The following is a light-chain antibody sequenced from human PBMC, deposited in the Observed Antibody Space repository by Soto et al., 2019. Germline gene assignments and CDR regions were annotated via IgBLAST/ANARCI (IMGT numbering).Light chain of an antibody. J-gene: IGKJ4*01. CDR2: AAS. V-gene: IGKV1-39*01. CDR1: QSIRIY. Sequence: DIQMTQSPSSLSASVGDRVTITCRASQSIRIYLNWYQQKPGKAPQLLIYAASSLQSGFPSRFGGSESGTDFTLTISSLQREDLATYYCQQSLTAPLTFGGGTKVEIK. CDR3: QQSLTAPLT.